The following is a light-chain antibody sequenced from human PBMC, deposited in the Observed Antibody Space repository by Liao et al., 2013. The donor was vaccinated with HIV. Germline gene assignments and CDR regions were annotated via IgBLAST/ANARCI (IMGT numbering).Light chain of an antibody. V-gene: IGLV3-21*01. Sequence: SYELTQPPSVSVAPGKTASITCEENNIGSKIVHWYQQKPGQAPVLVIYSDSDRPSGIPERFSGSNSGNTATLTISGTQAMDEADYYCQAWDSSTWVFGGGTKLTVL. CDR1: NIGSKI. J-gene: IGLJ3*02. CDR3: QAWDSSTWV. CDR2: SDS.